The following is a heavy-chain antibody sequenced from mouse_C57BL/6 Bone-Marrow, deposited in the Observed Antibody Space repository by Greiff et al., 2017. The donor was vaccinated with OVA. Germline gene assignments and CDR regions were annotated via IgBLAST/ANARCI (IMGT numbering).Heavy chain of an antibody. V-gene: IGHV1-69*01. J-gene: IGHJ4*01. Sequence: QVQLQQPGAELVMPGASVKLSCKASGYTFTSYWMHWVKQRPGQGLEWIGEIDPSDSYTNYNQKFKGKSTLTVDKSSSTAYMQLSSLTSEDSAVYYCARLNYYGSSYDDAMDYWGQGTSVTVSS. CDR3: ARLNYYGSSYDDAMDY. CDR2: IDPSDSYT. CDR1: GYTFTSYW. D-gene: IGHD1-1*01.